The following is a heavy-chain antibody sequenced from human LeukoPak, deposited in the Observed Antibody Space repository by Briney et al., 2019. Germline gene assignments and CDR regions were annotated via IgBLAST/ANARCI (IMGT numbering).Heavy chain of an antibody. CDR1: GGTFSSYA. CDR2: IIPIFGTA. D-gene: IGHD5-18*01. Sequence: SVKVSCKASGGTFSSYAISWVRQAPGQGLEWMRRIIPIFGTANYAQKFQGRVTITTDESTSTAYMELSSLRSEDTAVYYCARESQDTAMGDYFDYWGQGTLVTVSS. J-gene: IGHJ4*02. V-gene: IGHV1-69*05. CDR3: ARESQDTAMGDYFDY.